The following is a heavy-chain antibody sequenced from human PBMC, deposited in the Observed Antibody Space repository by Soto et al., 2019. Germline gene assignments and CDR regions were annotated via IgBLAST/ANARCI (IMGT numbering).Heavy chain of an antibody. V-gene: IGHV4-59*08. Sequence: QVQLQESGPGLVKPSETLSLTCTVSGGSITTDYWTWIRQSPGKGLEWIAYISSTGSTSYNPSLESRVTLSVDTSKNQFSLKLGSVTAADTAVYYCARHPHYYDSSGYYGWFDPWGQGTLVTVSS. CDR2: ISSTGST. CDR1: GGSITTDY. CDR3: ARHPHYYDSSGYYGWFDP. D-gene: IGHD3-22*01. J-gene: IGHJ5*02.